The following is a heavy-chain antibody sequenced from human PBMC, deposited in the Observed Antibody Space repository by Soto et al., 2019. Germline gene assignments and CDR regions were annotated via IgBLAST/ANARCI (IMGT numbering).Heavy chain of an antibody. CDR3: AKISRYYDIRAPDY. CDR1: GFTFSSYA. Sequence: SGGSLRLSCAASGFTFSSYAMSWVRQAPGKGLEWVSAISGSGGSTYYADSVKGRFTISRDNSKNTLYLQMNSLRAEDTAVYYCAKISRYYDIRAPDYWGQGTLVTVSS. V-gene: IGHV3-23*01. CDR2: ISGSGGST. J-gene: IGHJ4*02. D-gene: IGHD3-9*01.